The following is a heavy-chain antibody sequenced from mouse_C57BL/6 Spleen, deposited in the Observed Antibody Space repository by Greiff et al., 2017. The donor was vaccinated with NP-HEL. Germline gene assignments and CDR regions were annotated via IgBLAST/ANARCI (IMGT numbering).Heavy chain of an antibody. CDR2: IRYSGST. V-gene: IGHV3-1*01. CDR3: ARRSSVCDY. D-gene: IGHD1-1*01. CDR1: GYSITSGYD. Sequence: EVHLVESGPGMVKPSQSLSLSCTVTGYSITSGYDWHLIRHFPGNKLEWMGYIRYSGSTNYNPSLKSRISITHDTSKNHYFLKLNSVTTENTATYYCARRSSVCDYWGQGTTLTVSS. J-gene: IGHJ2*01.